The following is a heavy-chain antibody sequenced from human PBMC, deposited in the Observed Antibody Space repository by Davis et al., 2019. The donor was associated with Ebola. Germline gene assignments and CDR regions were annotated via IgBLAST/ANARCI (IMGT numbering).Heavy chain of an antibody. CDR2: ITSSGGST. CDR3: AKGTIPSSGA. D-gene: IGHD3-3*01. Sequence: GGSLRLSCAASGFTFSSFAMTWARQAPGKGLEWVSAITSSGGSTYYADSVKGRFTISRDNSKNTLYLQMNSLTVEDTAVYYCAKGTIPSSGAWGQGTLVTVSS. V-gene: IGHV3-23*01. CDR1: GFTFSSFA. J-gene: IGHJ5*02.